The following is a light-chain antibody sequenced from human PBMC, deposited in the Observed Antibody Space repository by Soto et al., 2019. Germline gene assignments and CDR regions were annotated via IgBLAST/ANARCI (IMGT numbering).Light chain of an antibody. CDR3: CSYAGSYAGV. J-gene: IGLJ1*01. Sequence: QSVLTQPRSVSGSPGKAVTISCTGTSSDVGGYNYVSWYQQHPGKAPKLMIYDVSKRPSGVHDRFSGSKCGNTASLTISGLQAEDEADYYCCSYAGSYAGVFGTGTKVTVL. V-gene: IGLV2-11*01. CDR2: DVS. CDR1: SSDVGGYNY.